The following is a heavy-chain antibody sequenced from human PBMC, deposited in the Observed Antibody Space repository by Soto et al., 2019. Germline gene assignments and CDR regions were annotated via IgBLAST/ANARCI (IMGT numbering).Heavy chain of an antibody. Sequence: GESLKISCKGSGYNFANYWIGWVRQMPGKGLEWMGIIYPGNSDTRYSPSFQGQVTISADTSISTAYLEWSSLTAADTAVYYCARHKTPEWELPLIDYWGQGTLVTVSS. CDR2: IYPGNSDT. J-gene: IGHJ4*02. CDR3: ARHKTPEWELPLIDY. V-gene: IGHV5-51*01. CDR1: GYNFANYW. D-gene: IGHD1-26*01.